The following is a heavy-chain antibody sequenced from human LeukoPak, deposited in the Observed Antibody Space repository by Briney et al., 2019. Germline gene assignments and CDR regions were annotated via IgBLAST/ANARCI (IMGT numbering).Heavy chain of an antibody. Sequence: EGSLRLSCAASGFTFSSYAMHWVRQAPGKGLEWVSLISWDGGSTYYADSVKGRFTISRDNSKNSLYLQMNSLRTEDTALYYCAKDRWLRSTGVWFDPWGQGTLVTVSS. CDR1: GFTFSSYA. CDR2: ISWDGGST. D-gene: IGHD5-12*01. CDR3: AKDRWLRSTGVWFDP. V-gene: IGHV3-43*01. J-gene: IGHJ5*02.